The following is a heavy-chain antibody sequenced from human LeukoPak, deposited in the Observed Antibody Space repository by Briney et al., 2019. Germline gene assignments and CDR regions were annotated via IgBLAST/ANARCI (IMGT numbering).Heavy chain of an antibody. CDR3: ASAYCGGDCTPYWYFDL. CDR2: ISSSSSTK. D-gene: IGHD2-21*02. J-gene: IGHJ2*01. V-gene: IGHV3-48*04. Sequence: GGSLRLSCAASGFTFSTYSMNWVRQAPQKGLEWVSYISSSSSTKYYADSVKGRFTISRDNAKNSLYLQMNSLRAEDTAVYYCASAYCGGDCTPYWYFDLWGRGTLVTVSS. CDR1: GFTFSTYS.